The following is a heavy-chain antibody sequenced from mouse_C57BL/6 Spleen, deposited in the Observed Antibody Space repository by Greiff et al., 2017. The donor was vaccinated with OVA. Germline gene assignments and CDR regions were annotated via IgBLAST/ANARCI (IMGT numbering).Heavy chain of an antibody. D-gene: IGHD2-3*01. V-gene: IGHV1-64*01. J-gene: IGHJ1*03. CDR3: ASLYDGYFPDV. CDR2: IHPNSGST. CDR1: GYTFTSYW. Sequence: VQLQQPGAELVKPGASVKLSCKASGYTFTSYWMHWVKQRPGQGLEWIGMIHPNSGSTNYNEKFKSKATLTVDKSSSTAYMQLSSLTSEDSAVYYCASLYDGYFPDVWGTGTTVTVSS.